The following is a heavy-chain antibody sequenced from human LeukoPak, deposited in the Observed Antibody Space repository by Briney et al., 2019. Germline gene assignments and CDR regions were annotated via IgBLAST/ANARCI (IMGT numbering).Heavy chain of an antibody. V-gene: IGHV4-39*07. Sequence: PSETLSLTCTVSGGSIRSGDYYWSWIRQPPGKGLEWIASIYSGGNTFHNPSLKSRVTISLDTSKKQFSLKLTSVTAADTAVYYCARDQRSLFDVWGQGSLVIVSS. CDR2: IYSGGNT. CDR1: GGSIRSGDYY. CDR3: ARDQRSLFDV. J-gene: IGHJ4*02. D-gene: IGHD1-26*01.